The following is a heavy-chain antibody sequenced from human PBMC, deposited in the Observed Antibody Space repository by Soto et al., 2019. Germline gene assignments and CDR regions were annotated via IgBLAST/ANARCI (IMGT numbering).Heavy chain of an antibody. J-gene: IGHJ4*02. CDR2: IDWADDK. CDR3: SRAVGGFTYGYPDY. CDR1: GFSLSTTGMC. Sequence: SGPTLVNPTQTLTLTCTFSGFSLSTTGMCVSWVRQPPGKALEWLALIDWADDKYYSTSLKTRLTISKDTSKNQVVLTMTNVEPVDTATYFCSRAVGGFTYGYPDYWGQGTLVTVSS. V-gene: IGHV2-70*20. D-gene: IGHD5-18*01.